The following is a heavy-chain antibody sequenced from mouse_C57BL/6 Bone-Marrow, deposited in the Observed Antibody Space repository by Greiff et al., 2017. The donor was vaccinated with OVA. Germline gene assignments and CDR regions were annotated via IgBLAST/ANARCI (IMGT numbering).Heavy chain of an antibody. CDR1: GYTFTGYW. V-gene: IGHV1-9*01. Sequence: QVQLQQSGAELMKPGASVKLSCKATGYTFTGYWIEWVKQRPGHGLEWIGEILPGSGSTNYNEKFKGKATLTADTSSNTAYMQLSSLTTEDSAIYYCARSRLLRYLYYFDYWGQGTTLTVSS. CDR3: ARSRLLRYLYYFDY. D-gene: IGHD1-1*01. CDR2: ILPGSGST. J-gene: IGHJ2*01.